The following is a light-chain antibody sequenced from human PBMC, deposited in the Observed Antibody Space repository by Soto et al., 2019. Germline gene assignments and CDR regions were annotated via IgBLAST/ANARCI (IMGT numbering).Light chain of an antibody. Sequence: DVVITQSPLSLPATLGRPASISFRSSQSPVYSDGVTYLNWFHQRPGQSPRRLIYQVSIRDSGVPDRFSGSGSGTVFTLRISRVEAEDVGSYYCMQGAHWPWTFGQGTKVDIK. V-gene: IGKV2-30*01. CDR2: QVS. J-gene: IGKJ1*01. CDR3: MQGAHWPWT. CDR1: QSPVYSDGVTY.